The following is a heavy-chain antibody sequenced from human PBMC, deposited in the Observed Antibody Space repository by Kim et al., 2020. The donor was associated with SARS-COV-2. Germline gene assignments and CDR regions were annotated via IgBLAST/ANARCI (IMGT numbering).Heavy chain of an antibody. CDR1: GFTFSSYG. Sequence: GGPLRLSCAASGFTFSSYGMHWVRQAPGKGLEWVAVIWYDGSNKYYADSVKGRFTISRDNSKNTLYLQMNSLRAEDTAVYYCARAGVVIPRDTDAFDIWGQGTMVTVSS. CDR2: IWYDGSNK. CDR3: ARAGVVIPRDTDAFDI. J-gene: IGHJ3*02. D-gene: IGHD3-3*01. V-gene: IGHV3-33*01.